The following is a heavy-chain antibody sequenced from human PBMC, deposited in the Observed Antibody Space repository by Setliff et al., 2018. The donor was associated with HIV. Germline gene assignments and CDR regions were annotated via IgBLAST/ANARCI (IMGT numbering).Heavy chain of an antibody. V-gene: IGHV1-2*06. J-gene: IGHJ3*02. D-gene: IGHD3-10*01. CDR1: GYTFIDYF. CDR3: ARVASFNKIIREAFDI. Sequence: ASVTVSCKASGYTFIDYFIHWVRQAPGQGLEWMGQINPNRGDTKSHHKFADRLIMSRDTSLTTVYMELTSLRSDDTAVYYCARVASFNKIIREAFDIWGQGTLVTVSS. CDR2: INPNRGDT.